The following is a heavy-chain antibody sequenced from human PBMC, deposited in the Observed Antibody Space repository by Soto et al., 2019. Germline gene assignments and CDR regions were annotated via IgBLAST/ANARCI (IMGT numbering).Heavy chain of an antibody. CDR1: GFSFNNFA. Sequence: PGGSLRLSCAASGFSFNNFAMHWVRQAPDKGLEWVAIISYDGSNKYYADSVKGRFTISRDNSENTLYLLMNSLRAEDTAVYYCARDHRGDYYETSGYYPGSWGQGAQVTVSS. V-gene: IGHV3-30*04. D-gene: IGHD3-22*01. J-gene: IGHJ5*02. CDR3: ARDHRGDYYETSGYYPGS. CDR2: ISYDGSNK.